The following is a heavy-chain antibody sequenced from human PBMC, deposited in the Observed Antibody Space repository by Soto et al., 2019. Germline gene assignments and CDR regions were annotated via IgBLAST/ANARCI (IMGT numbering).Heavy chain of an antibody. CDR2: IYHSGTT. J-gene: IGHJ5*02. V-gene: IGHV4-38-2*01. CDR3: ATRITVFGLLIPPFDP. D-gene: IGHD3-3*01. CDR1: GDSISSGYY. Sequence: SETLSLTCAVSGDSISSGYYWAWIRQPPGKGLEWIGSIYHSGTTYYNPSLESRVTISVDTSKNQFSLRLSSVTAADTAIYYCATRITVFGLLIPPFDPWGQGTQVTVSS.